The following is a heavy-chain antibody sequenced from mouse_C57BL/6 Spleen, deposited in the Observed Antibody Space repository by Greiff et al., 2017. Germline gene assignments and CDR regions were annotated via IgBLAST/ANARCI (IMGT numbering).Heavy chain of an antibody. V-gene: IGHV1-82*01. Sequence: QVQLQQSGPELVKPGASVKISCKASGYAFSSSWMNWVKQRPGKGLEWIGRIYPGDGDTNYNGKFKGKATLTADKSSSTAYMQLSSLTSEDSAVYFCARDYGSSYRGFAYWGQGTLVTVSA. CDR2: IYPGDGDT. CDR1: GYAFSSSW. CDR3: ARDYGSSYRGFAY. D-gene: IGHD1-1*01. J-gene: IGHJ3*01.